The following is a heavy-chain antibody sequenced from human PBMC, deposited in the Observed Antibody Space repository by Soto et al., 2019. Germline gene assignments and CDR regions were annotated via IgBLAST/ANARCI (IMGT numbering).Heavy chain of an antibody. Sequence: SETLSLTCSVSGESISSSSYYWGWIRQPPGKGLEWIGSIYYSGRTYYNPSFKSRVTISIDTSKNQFSLKLSSVTATDTAVYYCARQRTTVVTQAYFDHWGQGALVTVSS. CDR3: ARQRTTVVTQAYFDH. D-gene: IGHD2-21*02. V-gene: IGHV4-39*01. CDR2: IYYSGRT. J-gene: IGHJ4*02. CDR1: GESISSSSYY.